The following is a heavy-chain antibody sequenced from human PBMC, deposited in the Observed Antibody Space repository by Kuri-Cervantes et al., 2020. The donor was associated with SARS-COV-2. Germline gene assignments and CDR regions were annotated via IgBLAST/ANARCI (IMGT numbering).Heavy chain of an antibody. V-gene: IGHV1-46*04. CDR2: INPRGGST. D-gene: IGHD3-10*01. CDR1: GYTFTSYY. Sequence: ASVKVSRKASGYTFTSYYMHWVRQAPGQGLEWMGMINPRGGSTIYAQKLQGRVTMTRDTSTSTVYMELSSLRSEDTAVYYCATGLLWFRDLLGGDDYWGQGTLVTVSS. CDR3: ATGLLWFRDLLGGDDY. J-gene: IGHJ4*02.